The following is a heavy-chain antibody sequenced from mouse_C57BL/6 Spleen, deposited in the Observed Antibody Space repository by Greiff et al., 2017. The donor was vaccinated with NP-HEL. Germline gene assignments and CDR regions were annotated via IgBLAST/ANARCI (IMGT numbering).Heavy chain of an antibody. Sequence: EVKVVESGGGLVKPGGSLKLSCAASGFTFSDYGMHWVRQAPEKGLEWVAYISSGSSTIYYADTVKGRFTISRDSAKNTLFLQMTSLRSEDTAMYYCARGGYRYYYAMDYWGQGTSVTVSS. CDR3: ARGGYRYYYAMDY. CDR2: ISSGSSTI. CDR1: GFTFSDYG. J-gene: IGHJ4*01. V-gene: IGHV5-17*01. D-gene: IGHD1-1*02.